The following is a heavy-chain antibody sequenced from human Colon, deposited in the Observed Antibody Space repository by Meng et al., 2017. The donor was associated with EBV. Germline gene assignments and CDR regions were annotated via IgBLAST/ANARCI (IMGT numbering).Heavy chain of an antibody. D-gene: IGHD7-27*01. CDR2: IHPSGSI. CDR1: GGSLSDYY. J-gene: IGHJ2*01. Sequence: QVELTQWGAGLLKPSETLSLTCVVYGGSLSDYYCSWIRQSPGRGLEWIGEIHPSGSIFYNPSLQSRVTISVDTSKNQFSLNLNSVTAADTAVYFCSRGVDSYKLGNLWGRGTLVTVSS. CDR3: SRGVDSYKLGNL. V-gene: IGHV4-34*02.